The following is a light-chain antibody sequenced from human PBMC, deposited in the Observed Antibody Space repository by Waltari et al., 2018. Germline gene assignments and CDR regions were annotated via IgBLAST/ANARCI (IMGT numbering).Light chain of an antibody. CDR3: QQYNDNATWT. CDR1: QTISNW. Sequence: DIQMTQSPSTRSASVGDRVTTTCRASQTISNWLAWYQQKPGKAPKFRINEARSLKSGVPSRFSGSGSGTEFTLTISSLQPDDFATYYCQQYNDNATWTFGQGTKVEIK. J-gene: IGKJ1*01. V-gene: IGKV1-5*03. CDR2: EAR.